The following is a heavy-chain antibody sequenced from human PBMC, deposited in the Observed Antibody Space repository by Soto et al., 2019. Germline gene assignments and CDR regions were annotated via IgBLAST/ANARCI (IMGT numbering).Heavy chain of an antibody. J-gene: IGHJ4*02. V-gene: IGHV3-48*02. D-gene: IGHD2-15*01. Sequence: EVQLVESGGGLVQPGGSLRLSCAASGFVFSTYSMNWVRQAPGKGLEWVSYISSSSSTKYYADSVQGRFTISRDNAKNSLYLQVNSLRDEDTAVYYCARPAGRVDYFDYWGQGTLVTVSS. CDR3: ARPAGRVDYFDY. CDR2: ISSSSSTK. CDR1: GFVFSTYS.